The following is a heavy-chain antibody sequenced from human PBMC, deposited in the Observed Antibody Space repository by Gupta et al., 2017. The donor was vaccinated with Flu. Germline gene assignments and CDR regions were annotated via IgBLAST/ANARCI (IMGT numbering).Heavy chain of an antibody. CDR2: IYTSGST. Sequence: QVQLQESGPGLVQPSQTLSLTCTVSGGSIGSGSYDWSWIRQPAGKGLEWIGRIYTSGSTNYNPALKSRVTISVDTSKNQFSLKLSSVTAADTAVYYCARVGACTAYNWFDPGGQGTLVTVSS. CDR3: ARVGACTAYNWFDP. J-gene: IGHJ5*02. CDR1: GGSIGSGSYD. D-gene: IGHD1-26*01. V-gene: IGHV4-61*02.